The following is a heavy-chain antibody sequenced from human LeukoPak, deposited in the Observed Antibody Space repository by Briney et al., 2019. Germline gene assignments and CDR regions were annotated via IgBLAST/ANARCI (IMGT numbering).Heavy chain of an antibody. CDR1: GFSFSNFT. J-gene: IGHJ3*02. D-gene: IGHD3-22*01. CDR3: AKTGGYYDTSDLYRPDVFDI. V-gene: IGHV3-23*01. Sequence: GGTLRLSCAASGFSFSNFTMSWVRQAPGQGLGLVWAVSGTGGNTFYTDSVTGRFTISRDNSKNTLYVQMNSLRAEDTAVYYCAKTGGYYDTSDLYRPDVFDIWGQGTVVTVSS. CDR2: VSGTGGNT.